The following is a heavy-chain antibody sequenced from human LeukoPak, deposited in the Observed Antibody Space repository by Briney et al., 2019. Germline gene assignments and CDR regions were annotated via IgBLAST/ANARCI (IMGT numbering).Heavy chain of an antibody. CDR3: ARDPLVGYGDYFDC. Sequence: GTSLRLSCIASGFTFSNYAMHWVRQAPGKGLEWVAVISYDGGTKYYADSVKGRFSISRDNSKNTLYLQMNSLRAEDTAIYYCARDPLVGYGDYFDCWGQGTLVTVSS. J-gene: IGHJ4*02. V-gene: IGHV3-30-3*01. CDR2: ISYDGGTK. D-gene: IGHD4-17*01. CDR1: GFTFSNYA.